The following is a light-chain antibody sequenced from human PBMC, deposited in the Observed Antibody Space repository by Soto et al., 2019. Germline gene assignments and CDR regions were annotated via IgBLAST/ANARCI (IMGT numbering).Light chain of an antibody. CDR1: QSVSSSY. CDR2: GAS. CDR3: QQYGSSPST. V-gene: IGKV3-20*01. Sequence: EIVVTQSPGTLSLSPGERATLSCRASQSVSSSYLAWYQQKPGQAPRLRIYGASSSATGIPNRFSGSGTGTDFTLTISRLEPEDTAGYYCQQYGSSPSTFGQGTKVELK. J-gene: IGKJ1*01.